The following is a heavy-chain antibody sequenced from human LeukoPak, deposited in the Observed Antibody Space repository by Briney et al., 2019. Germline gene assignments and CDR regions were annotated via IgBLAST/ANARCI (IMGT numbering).Heavy chain of an antibody. CDR2: INPNSGGT. D-gene: IGHD6-13*01. V-gene: IGHV1-2*02. CDR1: GYTFTGYY. CDR3: ARLPLYSSSWYPSFDY. J-gene: IGHJ4*02. Sequence: ASVKVSCKASGYTFTGYYMHWVRQAPGQGLEWMGWINPNSGGTNYAQKFQGRVTMTRDTSISTAYMELSRLRSDDTAVYYCARLPLYSSSWYPSFDYWGQGTLVTVSS.